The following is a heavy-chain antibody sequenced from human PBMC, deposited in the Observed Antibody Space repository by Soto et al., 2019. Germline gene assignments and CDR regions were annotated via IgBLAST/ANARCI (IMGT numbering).Heavy chain of an antibody. CDR2: ISGSGGST. D-gene: IGHD3-3*01. Sequence: GGSLRLSCAASGFTFSSYAMSWVRQAPGKGLEWVSAISGSGGSTYYADSVKGRFTISRDNSKNTLYLQMNSLRAEDTAVYYCAKDNHELRFLEWSGLAGDWFDPWGQGTLVTVSS. J-gene: IGHJ5*02. CDR3: AKDNHELRFLEWSGLAGDWFDP. V-gene: IGHV3-23*01. CDR1: GFTFSSYA.